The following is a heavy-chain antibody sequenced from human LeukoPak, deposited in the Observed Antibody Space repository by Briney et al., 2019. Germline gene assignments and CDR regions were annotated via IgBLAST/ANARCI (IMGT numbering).Heavy chain of an antibody. V-gene: IGHV4-39*01. CDR1: GGSIRSSYYY. D-gene: IGHD2-8*01. CDR3: ARPTVYADGGDDY. Sequence: SETLSLTCTASGGSIRSSYYYWGWIRQPPGKGLERIGSIYDSGSTYYNPSLKSRVTISVDTSKNQFSLKLNSVTAADTAVYYCARPTVYADGGDDYWGQGTLVTVSS. J-gene: IGHJ4*02. CDR2: IYDSGST.